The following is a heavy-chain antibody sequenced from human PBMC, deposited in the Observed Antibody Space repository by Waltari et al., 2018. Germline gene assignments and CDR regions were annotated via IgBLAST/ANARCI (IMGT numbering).Heavy chain of an antibody. V-gene: IGHV4-34*01. CDR3: ARAGGGSSPKADYYYYMDV. CDR2: INHSGST. D-gene: IGHD6-6*01. Sequence: QVQLQQWGAGLLKPSETLSLTCAVSGGSFSGYYLSWIRQPPGKWLEWIGEINHSGSTNYNPSLKSRVTISVDTSKNQFSLKLSSVTAADTAVYYCARAGGGSSPKADYYYYMDVWGKGTTVTISS. J-gene: IGHJ6*03. CDR1: GGSFSGYY.